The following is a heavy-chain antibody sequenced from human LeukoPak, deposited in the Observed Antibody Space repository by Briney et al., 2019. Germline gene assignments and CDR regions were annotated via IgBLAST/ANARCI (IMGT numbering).Heavy chain of an antibody. V-gene: IGHV1-46*01. Sequence: ASVKVSCKASGYTCTSYYMHWVRQAPGQGLEWMGIINPSGGSTSYAQKFQGRVTMTRDTSTSTVYMELSSLRSEDTAVYYSASPERGYSYGYDAFDIWGQGTMVTVSS. CDR2: INPSGGST. D-gene: IGHD5-18*01. CDR1: GYTCTSYY. CDR3: ASPERGYSYGYDAFDI. J-gene: IGHJ3*02.